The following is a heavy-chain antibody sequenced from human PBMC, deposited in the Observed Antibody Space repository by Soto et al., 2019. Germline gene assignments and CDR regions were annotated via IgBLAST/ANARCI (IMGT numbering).Heavy chain of an antibody. J-gene: IGHJ6*02. Sequence: EVQLVQSGAEVKKPGESLKISCKGSGYSFTSYHIVWVRQMPGKGLEWMGIIYPGDSETRYSPSLQGQVTMSADKSTSTAYLQWSSLNASDTAMYYCARRSYCDGDCTRSPYEYYGMDVWGQGTTVTVSS. D-gene: IGHD2-21*02. CDR2: IYPGDSET. V-gene: IGHV5-51*01. CDR3: ARRSYCDGDCTRSPYEYYGMDV. CDR1: GYSFTSYH.